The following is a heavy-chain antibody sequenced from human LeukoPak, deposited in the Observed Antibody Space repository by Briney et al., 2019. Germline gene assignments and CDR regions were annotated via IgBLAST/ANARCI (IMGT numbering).Heavy chain of an antibody. Sequence: EASVKVSCKASGYTFTDSYIHWVRQAPGQGLEWMGGIIPIFGTANYAQKFQGRVTITADESTSTAYMELSSLRSEDTAVYYCARDYYYGAWGQGTLVTVSS. D-gene: IGHD3-10*01. CDR1: GYTFTDSY. CDR2: IIPIFGTA. J-gene: IGHJ5*02. CDR3: ARDYYYGA. V-gene: IGHV1-69*13.